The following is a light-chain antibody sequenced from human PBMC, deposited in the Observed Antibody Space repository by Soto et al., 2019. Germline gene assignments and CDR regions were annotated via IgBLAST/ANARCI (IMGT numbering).Light chain of an antibody. CDR2: SNH. CDR1: TSNIGGNT. J-gene: IGLJ1*01. CDR3: ASWADSLTGRLI. V-gene: IGLV1-44*01. Sequence: QSVLTQPPSVTGSPGQRVTISCSGGTSNIGGNTVTWYQQLPGAAPQLLIFSNHLRPSGVPDRFSGSKSGTSASLDISGLQSEDEADYFCASWADSLTGRLIFGGGTKVTVL.